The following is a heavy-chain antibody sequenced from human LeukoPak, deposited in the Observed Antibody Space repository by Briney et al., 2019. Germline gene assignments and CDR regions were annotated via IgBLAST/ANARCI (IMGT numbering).Heavy chain of an antibody. CDR3: ASGPYSSSLEDY. Sequence: SQTLSLTCTVSGGSISSGDYYWRWIPQPPGKGLERIGYSYYSGSTYYHPSLKSRVTISVDTSKIQCSLKLSSVTAADTGVYYCASGPYSSSLEDYWGQGTLVTVSS. CDR2: SYYSGST. J-gene: IGHJ4*02. CDR1: GGSISSGDYY. V-gene: IGHV4-30-4*01. D-gene: IGHD6-13*01.